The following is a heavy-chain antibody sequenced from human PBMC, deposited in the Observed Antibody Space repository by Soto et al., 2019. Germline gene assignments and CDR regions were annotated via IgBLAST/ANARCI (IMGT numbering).Heavy chain of an antibody. V-gene: IGHV1-8*01. CDR2: MNPNSGNT. Sequence: ASVKVSCKASGYTFTSYDINWVRQATGQGLEWMGWMNPNSGNTGYAQKFQGRVTMTRNTSISTAYMELSSLRSEDTAVYYCARGGLLLWFGELLSYMDVWGKGTTVTVSS. J-gene: IGHJ6*03. D-gene: IGHD3-10*01. CDR1: GYTFTSYD. CDR3: ARGGLLLWFGELLSYMDV.